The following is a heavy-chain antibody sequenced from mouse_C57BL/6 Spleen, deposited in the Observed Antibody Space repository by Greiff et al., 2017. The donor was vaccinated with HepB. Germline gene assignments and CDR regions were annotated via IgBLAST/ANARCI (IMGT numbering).Heavy chain of an antibody. Sequence: EVQLQQSGPGLVKPSQSLSLTCSVTGYSITSGYYWNWIRQFPGNKLEWMGYISYDGSNNYNPSLKNRISITRDTSKNQFFLKLNSVTTEDTATYYCAREYGYDVDYFDYWGQGTTLTVSS. D-gene: IGHD2-2*01. CDR3: AREYGYDVDYFDY. V-gene: IGHV3-6*01. CDR1: GYSITSGYY. CDR2: ISYDGSN. J-gene: IGHJ2*01.